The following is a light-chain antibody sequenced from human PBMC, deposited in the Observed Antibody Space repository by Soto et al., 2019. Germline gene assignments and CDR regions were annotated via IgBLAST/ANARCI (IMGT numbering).Light chain of an antibody. Sequence: EIVLTQSPGTLSLSPGERATLSCRASQSVSSSYLAWYQQKTGQAPRPLIYGASSRATGIPDRFSGSGSGTDFTLIISRLEPEDIAVYYCLQYGSSPYTFGQGTKLEIK. CDR1: QSVSSSY. J-gene: IGKJ2*01. V-gene: IGKV3-20*01. CDR3: LQYGSSPYT. CDR2: GAS.